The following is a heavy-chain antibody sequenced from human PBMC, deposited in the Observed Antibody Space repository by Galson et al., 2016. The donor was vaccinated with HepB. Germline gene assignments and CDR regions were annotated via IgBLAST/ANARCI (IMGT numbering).Heavy chain of an antibody. CDR3: ARDKFGVDHSYGTDI. D-gene: IGHD3-3*01. V-gene: IGHV4-59*01. J-gene: IGHJ6*02. CDR1: GDSIGSYF. Sequence: ETLSLTCTVSGDSIGSYFWSWIRQSPGMGLDYIGYVYFSGITNYNPSFKGRVTISVDTSKNQFSLKLSSVTAADSAVYYCARDKFGVDHSYGTDIWGQGTTVTVSS. CDR2: VYFSGIT.